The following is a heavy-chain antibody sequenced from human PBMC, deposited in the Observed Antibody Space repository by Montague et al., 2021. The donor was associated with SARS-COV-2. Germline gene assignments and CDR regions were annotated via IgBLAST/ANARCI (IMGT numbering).Heavy chain of an antibody. CDR2: IYYSGST. J-gene: IGHJ5*02. V-gene: IGHV4-59*08. Sequence: SETLSLTCTVSGGSISSYYWSWIRQPPGKGLEWIGYIYYSGSTNYNPSLKSRVTISVDTSKNQFSLKLSSVTAADTAVYYSARTYYYGSVVWFDPWGQGTLVTVSS. CDR1: GGSISSYY. D-gene: IGHD3-10*01. CDR3: ARTYYYGSVVWFDP.